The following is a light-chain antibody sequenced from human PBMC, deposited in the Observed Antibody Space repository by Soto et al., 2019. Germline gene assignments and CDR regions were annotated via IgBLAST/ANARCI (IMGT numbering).Light chain of an antibody. Sequence: QSVLTQSASVSGSPGQSITISCTGTSSDVGGYNYVSWYQHHPGKAPKLLIYDVNSRPSGVSDRFSGSKSGNTASLTISGLQAEDEADYYCSSYTSSSTEVFGTGTKVTVL. V-gene: IGLV2-14*03. CDR3: SSYTSSSTEV. J-gene: IGLJ1*01. CDR2: DVN. CDR1: SSDVGGYNY.